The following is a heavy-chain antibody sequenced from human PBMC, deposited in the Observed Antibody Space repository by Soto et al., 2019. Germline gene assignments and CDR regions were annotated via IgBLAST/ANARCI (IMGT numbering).Heavy chain of an antibody. J-gene: IGHJ6*02. D-gene: IGHD6-13*01. CDR1: GFIFSDYT. Sequence: EVQLVESGGDLVQPGGSLRLSCAASGFIFSDYTMTWVRQAPGRGLEFVSHISSSGDAIFYAESVKGRFTVSRDNAKNSLYLQMNSLRDDDTAVYFCARDHGGSTWFVGVYYFCGMDVWGQVTAVTVSS. CDR2: ISSSGDAI. CDR3: ARDHGGSTWFVGVYYFCGMDV. V-gene: IGHV3-48*02.